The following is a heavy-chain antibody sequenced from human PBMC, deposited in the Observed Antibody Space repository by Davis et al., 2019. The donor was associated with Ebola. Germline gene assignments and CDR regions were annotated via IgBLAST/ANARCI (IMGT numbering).Heavy chain of an antibody. J-gene: IGHJ3*02. Sequence: GESLKISCAASGFTFSSYAMHWVRQAPGKGLEWVAVISYDGSNKYYADSVKGRFTISRDNSKNTLYLQMNSLRAEDTAVYYCARGLMYSGSSDAFDIWGQGTMVTVSS. CDR3: ARGLMYSGSSDAFDI. V-gene: IGHV3-30-3*01. D-gene: IGHD1-26*01. CDR2: ISYDGSNK. CDR1: GFTFSSYA.